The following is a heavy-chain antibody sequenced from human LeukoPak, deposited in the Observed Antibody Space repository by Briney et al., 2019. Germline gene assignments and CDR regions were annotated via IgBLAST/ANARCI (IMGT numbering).Heavy chain of an antibody. CDR1: GFTFNDYI. CDR2: ISGSGSST. CDR3: AKDNTWLSRGH. J-gene: IGHJ4*02. D-gene: IGHD5-24*01. Sequence: PGGSLRLSCAASGFTFNDYIMSWVRQAPGKGLEWVSAISGSGSSTYYADSVKGRFTISRDNSKNTLYLQMNSLRAEDTAVYYCAKDNTWLSRGHWGQGTLVTVSS. V-gene: IGHV3-23*01.